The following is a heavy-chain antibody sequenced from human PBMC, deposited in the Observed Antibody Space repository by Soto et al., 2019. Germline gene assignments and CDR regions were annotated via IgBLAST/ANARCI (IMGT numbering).Heavy chain of an antibody. J-gene: IGHJ6*02. CDR2: IYYSGST. CDR1: GCSISSYY. D-gene: IGHD4-17*01. V-gene: IGHV4-59*01. Sequence: SETLSLTCTVSGCSISSYYWSWILQPPGKGLEWIGYIYYSGSTNYNPSLKSRVTISVDTSKNQFSLKLSSVTAADTAVYYCARNYGGNSNYYYGMDVWGQGTTVTVSS. CDR3: ARNYGGNSNYYYGMDV.